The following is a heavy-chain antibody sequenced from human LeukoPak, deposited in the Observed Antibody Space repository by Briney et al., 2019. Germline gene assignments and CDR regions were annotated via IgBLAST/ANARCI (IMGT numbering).Heavy chain of an antibody. CDR1: GYTLTELS. CDR2: INPSGGST. CDR3: AREPPDILTGRVQRYYYYGMDV. D-gene: IGHD3-9*01. J-gene: IGHJ6*02. V-gene: IGHV1-46*01. Sequence: ASVRVSCKVSGYTLTELSMHWVRQAPGKGLEWMGIINPSGGSTSYAQKFQGRVTMTRDTSTSTVYMELSSLRSEDTAVYYCAREPPDILTGRVQRYYYYGMDVWGQGTTVTVSS.